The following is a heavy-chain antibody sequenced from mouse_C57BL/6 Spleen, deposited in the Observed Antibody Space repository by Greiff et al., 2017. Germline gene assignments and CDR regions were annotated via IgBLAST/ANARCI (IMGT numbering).Heavy chain of an antibody. J-gene: IGHJ4*01. V-gene: IGHV2-2*01. CDR1: GFSLTSYG. CDR3: ARTSYYAMED. CDR2: IWSGGST. Sequence: LQESGPGLVQPSQSLSISCTASGFSLTSYGVHWVRQSPGKGLEWLGVIWSGGSTDYNAAFISRLSISKDTSKIQGFFKMNSLQADDTSIYYCARTSYYAMEDWGQGTSVTVSS.